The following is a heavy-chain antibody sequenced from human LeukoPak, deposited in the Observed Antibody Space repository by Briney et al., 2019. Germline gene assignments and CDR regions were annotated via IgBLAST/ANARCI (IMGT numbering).Heavy chain of an antibody. CDR3: ARWIRGYYYGMDV. J-gene: IGHJ6*02. D-gene: IGHD5-18*01. V-gene: IGHV4-59*01. CDR1: GGSISSYY. CDR2: IYHSGST. Sequence: PSETLSLTCTVSGGSISSYYWSWIRQPPGKGLEWIGYIYHSGSTNYNPSLKSRVTISVDTTKNQFSLKLSSVTAADTAVYYCARWIRGYYYGMDVWGQGTTVTVSS.